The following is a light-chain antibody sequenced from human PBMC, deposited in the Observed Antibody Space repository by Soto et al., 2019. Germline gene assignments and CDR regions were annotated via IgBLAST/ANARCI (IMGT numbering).Light chain of an antibody. J-gene: IGLJ2*01. CDR2: EVS. CDR1: SSDIGGYNF. V-gene: IGLV2-14*01. CDR3: SSYSTGSTLVL. Sequence: QSALTQPPSASGSPGQSVTISCTGTSSDIGGYNFVSWYQQHPGKAPKLIIFEVSKRPSGISNRFPGSKSGNAASLTISVLQADAEADYYCSSYSTGSTLVLFGGWTKVTFL.